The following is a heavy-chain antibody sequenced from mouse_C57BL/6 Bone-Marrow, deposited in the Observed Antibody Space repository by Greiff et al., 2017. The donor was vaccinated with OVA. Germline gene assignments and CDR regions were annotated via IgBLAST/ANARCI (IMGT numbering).Heavy chain of an antibody. J-gene: IGHJ2*01. CDR1: GYAFSSSW. CDR3: AREGKALY. CDR2: IYPGDGDT. V-gene: IGHV1-82*01. Sequence: QVQLQQSGPELVKPGASVKISCKASGYAFSSSWMNWVKQRPGKGLEWIGRIYPGDGDTNYNGKFKGKATLTADKPSSTSYMQLSSLTSEDAAVYFCAREGKALYWGQGTTLTVSS.